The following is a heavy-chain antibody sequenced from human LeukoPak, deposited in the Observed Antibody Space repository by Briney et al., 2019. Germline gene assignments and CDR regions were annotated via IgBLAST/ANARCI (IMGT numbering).Heavy chain of an antibody. CDR3: AREGAAAAIFDY. D-gene: IGHD6-13*01. CDR2: IKSDGSTT. J-gene: IGHJ4*02. Sequence: RGGSLRLSFAASGFTFNKYWMHWVRQAPGEGLVWVSRIKSDGSTTTYADSVRGRFTISRDNAKNTLYLQMSSLRAEDTAVYYCAREGAAAAIFDYWGQGTLVTVSS. V-gene: IGHV3-74*01. CDR1: GFTFNKYW.